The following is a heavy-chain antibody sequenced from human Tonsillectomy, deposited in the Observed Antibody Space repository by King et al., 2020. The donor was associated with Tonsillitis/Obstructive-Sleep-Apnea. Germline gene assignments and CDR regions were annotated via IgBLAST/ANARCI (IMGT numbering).Heavy chain of an antibody. Sequence: VQLVESGGGLVQPGRSLRLSCAASGFTLKDYAMHWVRQVPGKGLEWVSGIYWNSDRKDYADSVKGRFPVSRDNAKNSLYLQMNSLRREDTALYFCAKYVLAGGLEHGGRGTLVTVSS. J-gene: IGHJ4*02. V-gene: IGHV3-9*01. D-gene: IGHD6-13*01. CDR1: GFTLKDYA. CDR3: AKYVLAGGLEH. CDR2: IYWNSDRK.